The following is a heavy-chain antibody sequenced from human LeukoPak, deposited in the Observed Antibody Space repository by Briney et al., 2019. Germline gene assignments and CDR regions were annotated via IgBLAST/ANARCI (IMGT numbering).Heavy chain of an antibody. CDR1: GYTFTSYY. J-gene: IGHJ3*02. CDR2: INPSGGST. V-gene: IGHV1-46*01. D-gene: IGHD3-22*01. Sequence: ASVKVSCKASGYTFTSYYMHWVRQAPGQGLEWMGIINPSGGSTSYAQKFQGRVTMTRDMSTSTVYMELSSLRSEDTAVYYCARGGGWADLRPRRGTPEDSSEVAFDIWGQGTMVTVSS. CDR3: ARGGGWADLRPRRGTPEDSSEVAFDI.